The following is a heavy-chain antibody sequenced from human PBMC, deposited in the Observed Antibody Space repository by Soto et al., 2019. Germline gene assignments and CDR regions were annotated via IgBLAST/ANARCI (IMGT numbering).Heavy chain of an antibody. CDR1: GFTLSSYG. J-gene: IGHJ6*02. CDR3: ASHSFGELLYYYYGMDV. CDR2: ISYDGSNK. V-gene: IGHV3-30*03. D-gene: IGHD3-10*01. Sequence: PGGSLRLSCAASGFTLSSYGMHWVRQAPGKGLEWVAVISYDGSNKYYADSVKGRFTISRDNSKNTLYLQMNSLRAEDTAVYYCASHSFGELLYYYYGMDVWGQGTTVTVSS.